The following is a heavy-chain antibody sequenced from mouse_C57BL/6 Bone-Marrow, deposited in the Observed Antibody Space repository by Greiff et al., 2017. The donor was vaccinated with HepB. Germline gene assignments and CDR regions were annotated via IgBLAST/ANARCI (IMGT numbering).Heavy chain of an antibody. CDR2: IWSDGST. J-gene: IGHJ4*01. CDR3: ARHATTVVATDAMDY. D-gene: IGHD1-1*01. CDR1: GFSLTSYG. V-gene: IGHV2-6-1*01. Sequence: QVQLQQSGPGLVAPSQSLSITCTVSGFSLTSYGVHWVRQPPGKGLEWLVVIWSDGSTTYNSALKSRLSISKDNSKSQVFLKMNSLQTDDTAMYYCARHATTVVATDAMDYWGQGTSVTVSS.